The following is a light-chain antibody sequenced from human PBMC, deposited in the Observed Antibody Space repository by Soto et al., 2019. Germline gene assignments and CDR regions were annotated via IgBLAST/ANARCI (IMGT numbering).Light chain of an antibody. CDR1: SSNIGGNS. J-gene: IGLJ3*02. CDR2: ENN. Sequence: QSVLTQPPSASGTPGQWVTISCSGSSSNIGGNSVNWYQQLPGTAPKLLMYENNQRPSGVPARFSGSKSGTSASLAISGLQSEDEADYYCAAWDGSLSGWVFGGGTKVTVL. V-gene: IGLV1-44*01. CDR3: AAWDGSLSGWV.